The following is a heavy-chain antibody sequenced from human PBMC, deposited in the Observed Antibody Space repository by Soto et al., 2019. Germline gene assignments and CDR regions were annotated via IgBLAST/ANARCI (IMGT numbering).Heavy chain of an antibody. CDR1: GGSISSVGHY. D-gene: IGHD6-19*01. CDR2: IYSNGST. Sequence: SETLSLTCSVSGGSISSVGHYWTWIRQQPGKGLEWLGFIYSNGSTNYNPSLKSRVTISSDTSKNQFSLRLTSMTAADTAVYFCARDRPRTIYNSDYYYYGLDVWGQGTTVTVSS. V-gene: IGHV4-61*08. J-gene: IGHJ6*02. CDR3: ARDRPRTIYNSDYYYYGLDV.